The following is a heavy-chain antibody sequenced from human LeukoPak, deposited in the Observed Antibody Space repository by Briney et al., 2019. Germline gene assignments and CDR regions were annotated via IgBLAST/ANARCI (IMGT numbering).Heavy chain of an antibody. V-gene: IGHV3-30*02. CDR1: GLTFSSYG. D-gene: IGHD2-8*02. CDR3: SGGRMGMFDY. J-gene: IGHJ4*02. CDR2: IRYDGSNK. Sequence: PGGSLRLSCAASGLTFSSYGLHWVRQAPGKGVEWVAVIRYDGSNKYYADSVKGRFTISRDNSKNTLYLQMNSLRAEDTAVYYCSGGRMGMFDYWGQGTLVTVSS.